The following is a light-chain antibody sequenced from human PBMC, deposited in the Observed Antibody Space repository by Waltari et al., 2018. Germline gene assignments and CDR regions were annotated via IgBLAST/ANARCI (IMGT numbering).Light chain of an antibody. CDR2: EGS. Sequence: QSALTQPASVSGSPGQSITISCTGTSSDVGSYNLVSWYQQHPGKAPKLMIYEGSKPPSGVSNRFSGTKSCNTASLTISGLQAEDEADYYCCSYAASSVRVFGGGTKLTVL. V-gene: IGLV2-23*01. CDR3: CSYAASSVRV. J-gene: IGLJ3*02. CDR1: SSDVGSYNL.